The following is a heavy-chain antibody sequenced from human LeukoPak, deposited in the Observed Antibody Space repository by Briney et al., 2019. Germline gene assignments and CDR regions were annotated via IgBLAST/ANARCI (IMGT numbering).Heavy chain of an antibody. D-gene: IGHD1-14*01. CDR2: IIPILGIA. CDR3: ASHGITVRSGVDY. V-gene: IGHV1-69*04. CDR1: GGTFSSYA. Sequence: GSSVKVSCKAPGGTFSSYAISWVRQAPGQGLEWMGRIIPILGIANYAQKFQGRVTITADKSTSTAYMELSSLRSEDTAVYYCASHGITVRSGVDYWGQGTLVTVSS. J-gene: IGHJ4*02.